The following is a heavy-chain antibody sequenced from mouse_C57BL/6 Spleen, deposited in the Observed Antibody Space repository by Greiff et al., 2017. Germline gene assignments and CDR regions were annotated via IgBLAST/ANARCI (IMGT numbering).Heavy chain of an antibody. J-gene: IGHJ1*03. V-gene: IGHV1-55*01. CDR3: ARLGYGNFPWYFDV. CDR2: IYPGSGST. D-gene: IGHD2-10*02. Sequence: VQLQQPGAELVKPGASVKMSCKASGYTFTSYWITWVKQRPGQGLEWIGDIYPGSGSTNYNEKFKSKATLTVDTSSSTAYMQLSSLTSEDSAVYYCARLGYGNFPWYFDVWGTGTTVTVSS. CDR1: GYTFTSYW.